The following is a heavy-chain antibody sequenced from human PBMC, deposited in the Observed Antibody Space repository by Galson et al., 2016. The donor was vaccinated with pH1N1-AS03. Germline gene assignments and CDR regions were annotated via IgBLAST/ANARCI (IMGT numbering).Heavy chain of an antibody. CDR3: ARDPRGPCTSATCPTTYSFGMDV. CDR1: GYIFTGSY. D-gene: IGHD2-2*01. Sequence: PVKVSCKASGYIFTGSYVHWVRQAPGQGLEWMGWINTDSGVTNYAQKFEAWVTMTRDTSVSTAYMELYGLRSDETAVYYCARDPRGPCTSATCPTTYSFGMDVWGQGTTVIVSS. V-gene: IGHV1-2*04. J-gene: IGHJ6*02. CDR2: INTDSGVT.